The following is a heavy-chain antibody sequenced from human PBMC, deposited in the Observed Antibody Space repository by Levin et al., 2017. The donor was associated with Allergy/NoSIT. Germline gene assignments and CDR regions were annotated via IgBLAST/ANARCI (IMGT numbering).Heavy chain of an antibody. CDR2: ISTSGDNT. CDR1: GFTFSNYA. Sequence: GGSLRLSCAASGFTFSNYAMSWVRQAPGKGLEWVSAISTSGDNTYYADSVKGRFTISRDNSKNTLYLQMNSLRAEDTAVYYCANHLRSPEQSDYVVPGAIRRYFQHWGQGTLVTVSS. J-gene: IGHJ1*01. CDR3: ANHLRSPEQSDYVVPGAIRRYFQH. V-gene: IGHV3-23*01. D-gene: IGHD2-2*02.